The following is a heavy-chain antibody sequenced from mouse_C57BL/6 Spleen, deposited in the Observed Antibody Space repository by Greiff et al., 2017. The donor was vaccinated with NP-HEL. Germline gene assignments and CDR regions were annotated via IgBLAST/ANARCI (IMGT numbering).Heavy chain of an antibody. CDR2: IDPSDSYT. CDR1: GYTFTSYW. Sequence: QVQLQHPGAELVKPGASVKLSCKASGYTFTSYWMQWVKQRPGQGLEWIGEIDPSDSYTNYNQKFKGKATLTVDTSSSTAYMQLSSLTSEDSAVYYCARGGRGFAYWGQGTLVTVSA. V-gene: IGHV1-50*01. J-gene: IGHJ3*01. D-gene: IGHD3-3*01. CDR3: ARGGRGFAY.